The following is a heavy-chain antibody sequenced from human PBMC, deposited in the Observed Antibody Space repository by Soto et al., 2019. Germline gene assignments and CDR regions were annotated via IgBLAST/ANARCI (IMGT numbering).Heavy chain of an antibody. CDR2: ISTGGGST. CDR3: ARSREMRASAGSFDY. J-gene: IGHJ4*02. CDR1: GFTFSSHV. V-gene: IGHV3-23*01. D-gene: IGHD1-1*01. Sequence: EVQLLESGGGLVQPGGSLRLSCAASGFTFSSHVMSWVRQAPGKGLEWVAGISTGGGSTDYADSVKGRFTISRDNSKNTRHRQRKRLRAEDTAVYYCARSREMRASAGSFDYWGQGTLVTVSS.